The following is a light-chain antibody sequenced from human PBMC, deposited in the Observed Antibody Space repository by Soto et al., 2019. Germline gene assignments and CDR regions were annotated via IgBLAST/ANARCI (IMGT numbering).Light chain of an antibody. Sequence: AIRMTQSPSSFSASTGDRVTITCRASQGISSYLAWYQQKPGKAPKLLIYAASTLQSGVPSRFSGSGSGTDLTLTISCLQSEDFATYYCQQYYSYPGTFGQGTKLEIK. V-gene: IGKV1-8*01. J-gene: IGKJ2*01. CDR1: QGISSY. CDR2: AAS. CDR3: QQYYSYPGT.